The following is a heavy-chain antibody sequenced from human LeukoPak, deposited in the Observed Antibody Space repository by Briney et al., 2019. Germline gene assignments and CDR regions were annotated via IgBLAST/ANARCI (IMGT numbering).Heavy chain of an antibody. D-gene: IGHD2/OR15-2a*01. Sequence: GGSLRLSCAASGFTFSTYGMHWVRQAPGKGLEWVAFIRNDGTIKYYADSVKGRFTISRDNSKNTLYLQMNSLRAEDTALYYCARGFHYNYYGMDVWGQGTTVTVSS. V-gene: IGHV3-30*02. J-gene: IGHJ6*02. CDR2: IRNDGTIK. CDR3: ARGFHYNYYGMDV. CDR1: GFTFSTYG.